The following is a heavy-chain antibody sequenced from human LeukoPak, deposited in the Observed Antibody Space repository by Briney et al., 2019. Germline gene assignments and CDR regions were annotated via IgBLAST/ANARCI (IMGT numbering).Heavy chain of an antibody. D-gene: IGHD1-26*01. J-gene: IGHJ4*02. CDR1: GFNFQYAW. V-gene: IGHV3-15*01. CDR2: IKSKRDGETT. Sequence: TGGALRLSCAGPGFNFQYAWMTWVRQAPGKGLEWVGRIKSKRDGETTDYAALVKSRFSISRDDSKNTVYLQMNSVRTEDTAVYYCTSLVGSPTYWGQGTLVTVSS. CDR3: TSLVGSPTY.